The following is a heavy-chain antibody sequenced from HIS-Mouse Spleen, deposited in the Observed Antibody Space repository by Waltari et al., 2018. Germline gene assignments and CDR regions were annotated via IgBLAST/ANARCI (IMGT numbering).Heavy chain of an antibody. D-gene: IGHD7-27*01. CDR2: INPNSGGT. J-gene: IGHJ4*02. CDR3: ARDQLGGFDY. CDR1: GYTFTGYY. Sequence: QVQLVQSGAEVKKPGASVKVSCKASGYTFTGYYMHWVRQAPGQGLEWRGWINPNSGGTNYAQKVQGRVTMTRDTSISTAYMELSRLRADDTAVYYCARDQLGGFDYWGQGTLVTVSS. V-gene: IGHV1-2*02.